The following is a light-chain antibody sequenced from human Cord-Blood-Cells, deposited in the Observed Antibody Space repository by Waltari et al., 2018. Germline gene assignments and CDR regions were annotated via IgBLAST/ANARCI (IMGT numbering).Light chain of an antibody. Sequence: DIQLTQSPSSLSDSVGDRVTITCRASQSISSYLNCYQQKPGKAPNLLIYAASSLQSGVPSRCSGSGSGTDFTLTISSLQPEDCATYYCQQSYSTPRTFGGGTKVEIK. CDR2: AAS. CDR1: QSISSY. J-gene: IGKJ4*01. V-gene: IGKV1-39*01. CDR3: QQSYSTPRT.